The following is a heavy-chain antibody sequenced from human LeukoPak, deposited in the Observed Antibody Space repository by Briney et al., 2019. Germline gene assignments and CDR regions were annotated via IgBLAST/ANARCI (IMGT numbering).Heavy chain of an antibody. Sequence: GGSLRLSCAASGFTFSSYGMHWVRQAPGKGLEWVAVISYDGSNKYYADSVKGRFTISRDNSKNTLYLQMNSLRAEDTAVYYCAKEMAPEEAFDIWGQGTMVTVSS. V-gene: IGHV3-30*18. CDR3: AKEMAPEEAFDI. J-gene: IGHJ3*02. CDR1: GFTFSSYG. D-gene: IGHD1-14*01. CDR2: ISYDGSNK.